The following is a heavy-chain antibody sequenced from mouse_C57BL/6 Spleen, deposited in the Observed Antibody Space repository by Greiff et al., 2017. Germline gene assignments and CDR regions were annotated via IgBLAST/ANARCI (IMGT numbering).Heavy chain of an antibody. CDR1: GFTFSSYA. CDR3: ARGRELAHFDY. J-gene: IGHJ2*01. D-gene: IGHD4-1*01. CDR2: ISDGGSYT. Sequence: EVKVVESGGGLVKPGGSLKLSCAASGFTFSSYAMSWVRQTPEKRLEWVATISDGGSYTYYPDNVKGRFTISRDNAKNNLYLQMSHLKSEDTAMYYCARGRELAHFDYWGQGTTLTVSS. V-gene: IGHV5-4*03.